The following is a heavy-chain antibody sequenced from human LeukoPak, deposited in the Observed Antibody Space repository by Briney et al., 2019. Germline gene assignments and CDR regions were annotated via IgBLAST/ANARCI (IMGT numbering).Heavy chain of an antibody. CDR1: GFTFTDYW. J-gene: IGHJ4*01. D-gene: IGHD6-13*01. Sequence: GGSLRLSCAVSGFTFTDYWMNWVSQAPGKGLEWVASIRQDGSEKTYVDSVKGRFTISRDNTKNSLSLQVNSLRVEDTAVYYCARDGTAAGLYFDLWGQGTLVTVSS. CDR3: ARDGTAAGLYFDL. CDR2: IRQDGSEK. V-gene: IGHV3-7*01.